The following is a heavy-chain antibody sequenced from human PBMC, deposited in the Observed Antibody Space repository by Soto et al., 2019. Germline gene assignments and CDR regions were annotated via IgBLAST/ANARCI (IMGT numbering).Heavy chain of an antibody. CDR2: IFYSGTT. V-gene: IGHV4-59*01. D-gene: IGHD3-16*01. CDR3: AGGAGGNFDY. J-gene: IGHJ4*02. CDR1: GGSISSYY. Sequence: QVQLQESGPGLVKPSETLSLTCVFSGGSISSYYWNWIRQSPGEGLEWIGYIFYSGTTKFNPSLESRVSLSLATSKNQISLKLSSVTAAYTAMYYCAGGAGGNFDYWGQGTMVTVSS.